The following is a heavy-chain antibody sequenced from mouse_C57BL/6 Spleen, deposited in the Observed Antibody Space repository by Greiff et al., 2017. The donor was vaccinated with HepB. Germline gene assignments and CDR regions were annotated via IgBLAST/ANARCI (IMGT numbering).Heavy chain of an antibody. V-gene: IGHV5-9*01. CDR2: ISGGGGNT. Sequence: DVMLVASGGGLVKPGGSLKLSCAASGFTFSSYTMSWVRQTPEKRLEWVATISGGGGNTYYPDSVKGRFTISRDNAKNTLYLQMSSLRSEDTALYYCASGDNYYGSKSFDYWGQGTTLTVSS. CDR3: ASGDNYYGSKSFDY. CDR1: GFTFSSYT. D-gene: IGHD1-1*01. J-gene: IGHJ2*01.